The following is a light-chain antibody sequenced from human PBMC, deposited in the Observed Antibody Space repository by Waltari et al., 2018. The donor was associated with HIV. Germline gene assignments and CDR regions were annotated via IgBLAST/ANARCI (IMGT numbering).Light chain of an antibody. Sequence: EIVMTQSPATLSVSPGASATLSCRASQSVSSNLAWYQQKPGQAPRLLIYGASTRATGIPARFSGSGSGTEFNLTISSLQSEDFAVYYCQQYNNWPYTFGQGTKLEIK. J-gene: IGKJ2*01. CDR1: QSVSSN. CDR3: QQYNNWPYT. CDR2: GAS. V-gene: IGKV3-15*01.